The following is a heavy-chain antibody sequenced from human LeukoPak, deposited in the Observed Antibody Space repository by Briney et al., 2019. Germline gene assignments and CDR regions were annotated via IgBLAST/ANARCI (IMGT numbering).Heavy chain of an antibody. D-gene: IGHD2-21*02. CDR1: GFTFSSYT. J-gene: IGHJ4*02. CDR3: ARASTDYCGGDSYHDY. CDR2: ISDSGRFT. V-gene: IGHV3-21*01. Sequence: GGSLRLSRAASGFTFSSYTINWVRQAPGKGLEWVSSISDSGRFTYHADSVKGRFTVSRDNAKDSLYLQMNSLRAEDTAVYYCARASTDYCGGDSYHDYWGQGRQATVSS.